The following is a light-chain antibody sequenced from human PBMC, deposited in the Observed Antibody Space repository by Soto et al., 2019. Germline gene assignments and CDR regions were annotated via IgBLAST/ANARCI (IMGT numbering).Light chain of an antibody. CDR1: QSLVHSDGIAY. V-gene: IGKV2-30*02. CDR2: KVS. Sequence: DVVMTETARSLPVTLGQPASISCRSNQSLVHSDGIAYFSWFQQRPGRSPRRLIYKVSNRDSGVPARFSGSGSGTDFALKISRVEAEYVGVYYCMQGTHWPITFGQGTRLEIK. CDR3: MQGTHWPIT. J-gene: IGKJ5*01.